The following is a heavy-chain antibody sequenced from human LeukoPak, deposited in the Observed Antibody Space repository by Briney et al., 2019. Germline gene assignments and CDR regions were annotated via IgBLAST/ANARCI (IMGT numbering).Heavy chain of an antibody. D-gene: IGHD3-22*01. CDR3: AKGMYYYDSSGFGFDP. V-gene: IGHV3-23*01. CDR2: ISGSGGST. J-gene: IGHJ5*02. CDR1: GLTFSSCA. Sequence: QTGGSLRLSCAASGLTFSSCAMSWVRQDPGKGLEWVSAISGSGGSTYYADSVKGRFTISRDNSKNTLYLQMNSLRAEDTAVYYCAKGMYYYDSSGFGFDPWGQGTLVTVSS.